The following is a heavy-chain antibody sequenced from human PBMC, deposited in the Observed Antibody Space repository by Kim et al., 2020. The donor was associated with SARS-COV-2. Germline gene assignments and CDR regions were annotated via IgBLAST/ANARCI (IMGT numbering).Heavy chain of an antibody. D-gene: IGHD2-21*02. CDR3: AKECHTVVVTASYDY. J-gene: IGHJ4*02. Sequence: DSVKGRFTRSRDNSKNTLYLQMNSLRAEDTAVYYCAKECHTVVVTASYDYWGQGTLVTVSS. V-gene: IGHV3-23*01.